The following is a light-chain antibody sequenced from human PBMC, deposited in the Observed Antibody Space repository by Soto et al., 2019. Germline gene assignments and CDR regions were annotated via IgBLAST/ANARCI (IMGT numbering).Light chain of an antibody. CDR1: QGIGVY. J-gene: IGKJ4*01. Sequence: DIPMTQSPSSLSASLGDRVTITCRASQGIGVYLAWFQQKPGKVPKLLIYAASTLQSGVPSRFSGSGSGTDFTLTISSLQPEYFATYYCQKYNSAPLTFGGGTKVEIK. CDR2: AAS. CDR3: QKYNSAPLT. V-gene: IGKV1-27*01.